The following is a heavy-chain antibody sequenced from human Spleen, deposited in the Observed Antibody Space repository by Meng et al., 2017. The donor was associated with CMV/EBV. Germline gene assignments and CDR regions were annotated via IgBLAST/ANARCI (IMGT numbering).Heavy chain of an antibody. Sequence: LSCAASGVTFSRYSLSWVRQAPGKGLEWVSVIYSGGSTYYADSVQGRFTISRDNSKNTLYLQMNSLRAEDTAVYFCARGRYYYAYDYWGQGTLVTVSS. D-gene: IGHD3-10*01. CDR1: GVTFSRYS. J-gene: IGHJ4*02. CDR2: IYSGGST. CDR3: ARGRYYYAYDY. V-gene: IGHV3-53*01.